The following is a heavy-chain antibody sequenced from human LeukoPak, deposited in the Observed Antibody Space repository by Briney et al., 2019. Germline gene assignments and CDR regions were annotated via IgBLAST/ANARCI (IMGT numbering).Heavy chain of an antibody. Sequence: GGSLRVSCAASGFTFSTYSMNWVRQAPGKGLEWVSSITSGSYIYYADSLKGRFTISRDNAKNSLYLQINSLRVEDTAIYYCARDRYGAYDFDSWGQGTLVTVSS. V-gene: IGHV3-21*01. D-gene: IGHD4-17*01. CDR1: GFTFSTYS. CDR3: ARDRYGAYDFDS. CDR2: ITSGSYI. J-gene: IGHJ4*02.